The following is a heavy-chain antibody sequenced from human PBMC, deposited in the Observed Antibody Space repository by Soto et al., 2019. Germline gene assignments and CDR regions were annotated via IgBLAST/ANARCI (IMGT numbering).Heavy chain of an antibody. CDR1: GDAISGGRYT. D-gene: IGHD4-17*01. CDR3: ARLRISTVSTTYYFDY. J-gene: IGHJ4*02. Sequence: PSETLSLTCTVSGDAISGGRYTWSWIRQSPGKGLEWIGYTYRGGGTYYSPSLKSRVTISVDRSKNQFSLKLTSVTAADTAVYYCARLRISTVSTTYYFDYWGQGALVTVSS. V-gene: IGHV4-30-2*06. CDR2: TYRGGGT.